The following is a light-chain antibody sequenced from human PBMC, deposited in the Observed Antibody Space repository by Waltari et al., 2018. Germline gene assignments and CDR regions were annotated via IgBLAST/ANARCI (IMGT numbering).Light chain of an antibody. J-gene: IGLJ2*01. Sequence: VSAAPGQKVTISCSGSTSNIGNNYVSWYQQLPGAAPKVFIYETEKRPSGIPDRFSGSKSGTSASLGITGLQTGDEAAYYCGTWDNNLSALVFGGGTKLTVL. CDR3: GTWDNNLSALV. V-gene: IGLV1-51*02. CDR1: TSNIGNNY. CDR2: ETE.